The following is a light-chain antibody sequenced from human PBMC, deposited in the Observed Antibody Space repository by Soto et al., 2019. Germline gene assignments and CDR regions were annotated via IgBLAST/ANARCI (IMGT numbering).Light chain of an antibody. CDR2: NAS. J-gene: IGKJ5*01. CDR1: QSVSTF. CDR3: QQYNKWPPIT. V-gene: IGKV3-11*01. Sequence: ENVFTQSPSTLSLSPGERAILSCRASQSVSTFLAWFQQKPGQPPRLLIYNASNRTTGIPARFSGSGSGTEFILTISSLQSEDFAVYFCQQYNKWPPITFGQGTRLETK.